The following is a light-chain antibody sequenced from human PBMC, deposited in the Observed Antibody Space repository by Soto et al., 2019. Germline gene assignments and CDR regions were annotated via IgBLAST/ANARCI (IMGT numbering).Light chain of an antibody. J-gene: IGLJ1*01. Sequence: QSVLTQPASVSGSPGQSITISCTGTSSDVGGYNYVSWYQHHAGKAPRLMIYASSNRPSGVSHRFSGSRSGNTASLTISGLQADDEADYYCSSYTSGTTLYVFGTGTKVTVL. CDR1: SSDVGGYNY. V-gene: IGLV2-14*01. CDR3: SSYTSGTTLYV. CDR2: ASS.